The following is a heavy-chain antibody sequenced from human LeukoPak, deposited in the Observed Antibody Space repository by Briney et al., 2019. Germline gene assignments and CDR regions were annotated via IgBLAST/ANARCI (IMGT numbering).Heavy chain of an antibody. J-gene: IGHJ4*02. CDR1: GGSISSYY. V-gene: IGHV4-39*07. D-gene: IGHD6-13*01. Sequence: PSETLSLTCTVSGGSISSYYWSWIRQPPGKGLEWIGSIYYSGSTYYNPSLKSRVTISVDTSKNQFSLKLSSVTAADTAVYYCARDAPIAGSDYWGQGTLVTVSS. CDR2: IYYSGST. CDR3: ARDAPIAGSDY.